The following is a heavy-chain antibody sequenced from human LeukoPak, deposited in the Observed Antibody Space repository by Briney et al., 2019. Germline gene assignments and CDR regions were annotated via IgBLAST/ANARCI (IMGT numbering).Heavy chain of an antibody. D-gene: IGHD6-6*01. V-gene: IGHV1-69*04. CDR3: AREEEQLGYFDY. CDR1: GGTFSSHA. CDR2: IIPILGIA. J-gene: IGHJ4*02. Sequence: SVKVSCKASGGTFSSHAISWVRQAPGQGLEWMGRIIPILGIANYAQKFQGRVTITADKSTSTAYMELSSLRSEDTAVYYCAREEEQLGYFDYWGQGTLVTVSS.